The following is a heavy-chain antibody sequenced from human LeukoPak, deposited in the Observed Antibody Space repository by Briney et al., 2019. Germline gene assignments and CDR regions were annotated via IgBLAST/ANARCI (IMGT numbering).Heavy chain of an antibody. D-gene: IGHD6-6*01. J-gene: IGHJ6*02. V-gene: IGHV1-69*10. CDR2: ITPLFGVA. CDR3: AKDTNEDYSSSSDGLAV. Sequence: SLKVSCKAAGGKFVHYVIHWVRQAPGQGLEWMGGITPLFGVAHYAQTLQERLTFTADKITNTAYMEISSLKSETTAVYFCAKDTNEDYSSSSDGLAVWGQGTPVTVSS. CDR1: GGKFVHYV.